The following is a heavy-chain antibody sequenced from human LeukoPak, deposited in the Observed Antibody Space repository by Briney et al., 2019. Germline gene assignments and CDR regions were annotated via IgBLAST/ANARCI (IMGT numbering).Heavy chain of an antibody. CDR2: IIPIFGTA. J-gene: IGHJ4*02. CDR3: ARDTAVAGNGGSY. CDR1: GDTFSSYA. V-gene: IGHV1-69*13. D-gene: IGHD6-19*01. Sequence: ASVKVSCKASGDTFSSYAISWVRQAPGQGLEWMGGIIPIFGTANYAQKFQGRVTITADESTSTAYMELSSLRSEDTAVYYCARDTAVAGNGGSYWGQGTLVTVSS.